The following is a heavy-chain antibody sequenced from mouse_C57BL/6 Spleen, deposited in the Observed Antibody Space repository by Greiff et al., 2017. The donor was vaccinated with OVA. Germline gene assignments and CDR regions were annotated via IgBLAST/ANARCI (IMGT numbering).Heavy chain of an antibody. D-gene: IGHD2-1*01. V-gene: IGHV5-17*01. CDR1: GFTFSDYG. CDR2: ISSGSSTI. CDR3: ARPIYYAYAMDY. Sequence: EVKLVESGGGLVKPGGSLKLSCAASGFTFSDYGMHWVRQAPEKGLEWVAYISSGSSTIYYADTVKGRFTISRDNAKNTLFLQMTSLRSEDTAMYYCARPIYYAYAMDYWGQGTSVTVSS. J-gene: IGHJ4*01.